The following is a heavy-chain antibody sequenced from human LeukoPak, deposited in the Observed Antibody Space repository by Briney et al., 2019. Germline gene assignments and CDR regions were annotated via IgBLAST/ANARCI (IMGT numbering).Heavy chain of an antibody. CDR1: GYTFTSYD. V-gene: IGHV1-8*01. CDR2: MNPNSGNT. CDR3: ARSCKDMVRGVPLCYYGMDV. J-gene: IGHJ6*02. D-gene: IGHD3-10*01. Sequence: ASVKVSCKASGYTFTSYDINWVRQATGQGLEWMGWMNPNSGNTGYAQKFQGRVTMTRNTSISTAYMELSSLRSEDTAVYYCARSCKDMVRGVPLCYYGMDVWGQGTTVTVSS.